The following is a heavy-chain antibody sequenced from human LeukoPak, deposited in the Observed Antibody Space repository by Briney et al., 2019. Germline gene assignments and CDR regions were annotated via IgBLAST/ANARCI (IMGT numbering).Heavy chain of an antibody. CDR3: ARDLRFLEWEDWFDP. Sequence: GGSLRLSCAASGFTFSSYWMSWVRQAPGKGLEWVANIKQDGSEKYYVDSVKGRFTISRDNAKNSLYLQMNSLRAEDTAVYYCARDLRFLEWEDWFDPWGQGTLVTVSS. J-gene: IGHJ5*02. D-gene: IGHD3-3*01. V-gene: IGHV3-7*01. CDR1: GFTFSSYW. CDR2: IKQDGSEK.